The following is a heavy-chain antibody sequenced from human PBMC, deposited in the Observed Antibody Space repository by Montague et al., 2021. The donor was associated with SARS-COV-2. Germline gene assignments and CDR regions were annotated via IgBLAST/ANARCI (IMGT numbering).Heavy chain of an antibody. CDR3: ARTPGQIAGDAFDI. CDR1: GGSISSYY. D-gene: IGHD2-21*01. Sequence: SETLSLTCTVSGGSISSYYWSWIRQPPGKGLEWIGYIYCSGSTNYNPSLKSRVTISVDTSKNQFSLKLSSVTAADTAVYYCARTPGQIAGDAFDIWGQGTMVTVSS. V-gene: IGHV4-59*01. CDR2: IYCSGST. J-gene: IGHJ3*02.